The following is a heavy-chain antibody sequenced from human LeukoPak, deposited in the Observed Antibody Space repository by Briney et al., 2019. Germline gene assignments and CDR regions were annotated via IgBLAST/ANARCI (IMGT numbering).Heavy chain of an antibody. CDR2: MYHSGTT. CDR3: VRGYYYDSSGYWVRAFDI. V-gene: IGHV4-30-2*01. Sequence: SQTLSLTCAVSVGSLSSGGYCCGWIRQPPGKGLEWIGYMYHSGTTHYNPSLKSRVTISVDRSKNQFSLKLSSVTAAATAVYYCVRGYYYDSSGYWVRAFDIWGQGTMVTVSS. D-gene: IGHD3-22*01. J-gene: IGHJ3*02. CDR1: VGSLSSGGYC.